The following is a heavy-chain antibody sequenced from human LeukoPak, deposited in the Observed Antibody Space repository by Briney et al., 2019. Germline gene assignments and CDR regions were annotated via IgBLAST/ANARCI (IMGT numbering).Heavy chain of an antibody. CDR2: ISGGGTST. D-gene: IGHD6-19*01. CDR1: GFTFSSYA. CDR3: AKDLKSGSGWYLDY. V-gene: IGHV3-23*01. Sequence: PGGSLRLSCAASGFTFSSYAMSWVRQAPGKGLEWVSGISGGGTSTYYADSVKGRFTLSRDNSKKTLHMKMNSLRADDTAVYYCAKDLKSGSGWYLDYWGRGTLVTVSS. J-gene: IGHJ4*02.